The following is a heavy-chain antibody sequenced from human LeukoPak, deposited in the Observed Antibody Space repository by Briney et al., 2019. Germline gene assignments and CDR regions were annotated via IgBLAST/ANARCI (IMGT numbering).Heavy chain of an antibody. Sequence: SETLSLTCTVSGGSITNCCWGWIRQPAGRGLDWIGRISSTGNTAYSPSLQSRVTMSVDTSKNQFYLKLNSVTAADTAVYYCARVPPSHSDSSKIYYYYYVDVWGKGTPVTVSS. V-gene: IGHV4-4*07. CDR3: ARVPPSHSDSSKIYYYYYVDV. CDR2: ISSTGNT. D-gene: IGHD6-6*01. J-gene: IGHJ6*03. CDR1: GGSITNCC.